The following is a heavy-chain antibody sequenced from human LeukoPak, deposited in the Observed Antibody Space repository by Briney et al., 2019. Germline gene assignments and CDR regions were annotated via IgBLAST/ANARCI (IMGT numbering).Heavy chain of an antibody. CDR2: IYSGGST. J-gene: IGHJ3*02. D-gene: IGHD2-8*01. V-gene: IGHV3-66*01. CDR1: GFTVSSNY. CDR3: ARSPMLDAFDI. Sequence: GGSLRLSCATSGFTVSSNYMNWVRQAPGKGLQWVSVIYSGGSTYYADSVKGRFTISRDISKNTFYLQLNSLRAEDTAVYYCARSPMLDAFDIWGQGTMVTVSS.